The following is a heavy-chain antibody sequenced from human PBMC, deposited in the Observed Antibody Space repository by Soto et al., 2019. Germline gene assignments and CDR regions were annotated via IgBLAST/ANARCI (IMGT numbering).Heavy chain of an antibody. V-gene: IGHV3-7*03. J-gene: IGHJ4*02. CDR1: GFSFSSYS. CDR3: ARDERVPINYRFYY. D-gene: IGHD4-4*01. Sequence: PGGSLRLSCAASGFSFSSYSMSWIRQAPGKGLEWLAHIHENGHFKFYVDSVKGRFTISRDDALNSLYLQMDSLRAEDTAMYYCARDERVPINYRFYYWGQGTLVTVSS. CDR2: IHENGHFK.